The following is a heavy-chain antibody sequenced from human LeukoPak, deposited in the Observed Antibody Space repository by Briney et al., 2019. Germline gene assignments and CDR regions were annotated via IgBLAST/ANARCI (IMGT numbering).Heavy chain of an antibody. CDR3: AKDSGIEMATALLDY. D-gene: IGHD5-24*01. CDR2: IRYDGSSK. V-gene: IGHV3-30*02. CDR1: GFTFSSYG. J-gene: IGHJ4*02. Sequence: GGSLRLSCAASGFTFSSYGMHWVRQAPGKGLECVAFIRYDGSSKYYADSVKGRFTISRDNSKNTLYLQMNSLRAEDTAVYYCAKDSGIEMATALLDYWGQGTLVTVSS.